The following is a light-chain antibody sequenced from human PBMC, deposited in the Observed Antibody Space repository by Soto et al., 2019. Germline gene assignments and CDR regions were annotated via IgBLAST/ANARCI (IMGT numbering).Light chain of an antibody. CDR2: DAS. J-gene: IGKJ5*01. CDR1: RSISDW. Sequence: DIQMTQSPSSLSPSVGDRVTITCRASRSISDWLAWYQQKPGKAPELLIFDASNLKSGVSSRFSGSGSGTEFTLTISSLQPEDFATYYCQQLDSYPITFGQGTRLEIK. CDR3: QQLDSYPIT. V-gene: IGKV1-5*01.